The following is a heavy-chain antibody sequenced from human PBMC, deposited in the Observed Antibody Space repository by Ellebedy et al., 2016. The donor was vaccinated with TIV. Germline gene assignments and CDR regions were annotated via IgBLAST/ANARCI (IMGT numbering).Heavy chain of an antibody. V-gene: IGHV4-61*01. CDR3: ARHGDYYGSGSYYTPDYYFDY. D-gene: IGHD3-10*01. J-gene: IGHJ4*02. CDR1: GGSVSSGSYY. Sequence: SETLSLTCTVSGGSVSSGSYYRSWIRQPPGKGLEWIGYIYYTGTTNYNPSLKSRVTMSVDTSKNQFSMSLHFVTTADTAVYFCARHGDYYGSGSYYTPDYYFDYWGQGTLVTVSS. CDR2: IYYTGTT.